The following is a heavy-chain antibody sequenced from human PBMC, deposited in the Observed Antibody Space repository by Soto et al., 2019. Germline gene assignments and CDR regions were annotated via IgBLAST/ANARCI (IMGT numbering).Heavy chain of an antibody. V-gene: IGHV3-30*18. CDR1: GFTFSSYG. J-gene: IGHJ4*02. CDR3: AKDLHDYGDYGDY. Sequence: QVQLVESGGGVVQPGRSLRLSCAASGFTFSSYGMHWVRQAPGKGLEWVAVISYDGSNEYYADSVKGRFTISRDNSKDTLYLQMNSLRAEDTAVYYCAKDLHDYGDYGDYWGQGTLVTVSS. CDR2: ISYDGSNE. D-gene: IGHD4-17*01.